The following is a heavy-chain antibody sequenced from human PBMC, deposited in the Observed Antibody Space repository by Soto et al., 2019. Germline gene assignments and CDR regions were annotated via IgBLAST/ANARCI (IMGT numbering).Heavy chain of an antibody. D-gene: IGHD2-2*02. CDR2: INPNSGAT. CDR1: GYTFTDYY. CDR3: AKDQGGYMVSGMDV. V-gene: IGHV1-2*02. Sequence: ASVKVSCKASGYTFTDYYIYWLRQAPGHGLEWMGWINPNSGATNYAHNFQGRVTMTRDTSIRAAYMELSRLSSDDTAVYYCAKDQGGYMVSGMDVWGQGTTVTVSS. J-gene: IGHJ6*02.